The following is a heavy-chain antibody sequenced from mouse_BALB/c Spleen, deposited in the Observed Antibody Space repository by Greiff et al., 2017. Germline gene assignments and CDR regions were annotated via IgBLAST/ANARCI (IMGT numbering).Heavy chain of an antibody. CDR1: GYSFTGYY. D-gene: IGHD2-3*01. CDR2: ISCYNGAT. J-gene: IGHJ4*01. Sequence: LVKTGASVKISCKASGYSFTGYYMHWVKQSHGKSLQWIGYISCYNGATSYNQKFKGKATFTVVPSSSTAYMQFNSLTSEDSAVYYCARRGIYDGYLYAMDYWGQGTSVTVSS. CDR3: ARRGIYDGYLYAMDY. V-gene: IGHV1S34*01.